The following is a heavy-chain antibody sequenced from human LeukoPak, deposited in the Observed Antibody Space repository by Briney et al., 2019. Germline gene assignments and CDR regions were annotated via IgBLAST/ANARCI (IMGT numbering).Heavy chain of an antibody. CDR3: VRGYSFGPYGMDV. D-gene: IGHD2-15*01. CDR2: ISDSGGST. J-gene: IGHJ6*02. Sequence: GGSLRLSCSASGFPFSSYAMHWVRQAPGKGLEYVSAISDSGGSTYYADSVKGRFTISRDNSKDTLYLQMSSLRAENTAVYFCVRGYSFGPYGMDVWGQGTTVTVSS. V-gene: IGHV3-64D*09. CDR1: GFPFSSYA.